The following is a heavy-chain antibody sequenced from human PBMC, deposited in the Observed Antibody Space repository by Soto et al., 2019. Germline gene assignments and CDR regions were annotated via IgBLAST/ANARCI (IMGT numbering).Heavy chain of an antibody. CDR2: IFPADSDT. J-gene: IGHJ6*02. D-gene: IGHD4-17*01. V-gene: IGHV5-51*01. CDR1: GYTFTSNW. Sequence: PGESLKISCQASGYTFTSNWIGWVRQMPGKGLEWMGIIFPADSDTRYSPPFQGQVTISADRSINTAYVQWSSLKASDTAMYYCARRKGAYGGNPYYGMDVWGQGTTVTVSS. CDR3: ARRKGAYGGNPYYGMDV.